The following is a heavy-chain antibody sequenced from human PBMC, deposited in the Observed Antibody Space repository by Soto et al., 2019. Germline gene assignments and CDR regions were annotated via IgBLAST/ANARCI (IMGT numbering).Heavy chain of an antibody. CDR1: GFTFSSYW. CDR2: IKQDGSEK. V-gene: IGHV3-7*01. D-gene: IGHD3-10*01. CDR3: ARVSDVSLWFGEFDY. J-gene: IGHJ4*02. Sequence: GGSLRLSCAASGFTFSSYWMSWVRQAPGKGLEWVANIKQDGSEKYYVDSVKGRFTISRDNAKNSLYLQMNSLRAEDTAVYYCARVSDVSLWFGEFDYWGQGTLVTVSS.